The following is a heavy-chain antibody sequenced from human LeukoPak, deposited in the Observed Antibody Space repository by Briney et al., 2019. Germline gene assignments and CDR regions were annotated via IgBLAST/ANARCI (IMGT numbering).Heavy chain of an antibody. V-gene: IGHV3-23*01. CDR3: AKVNGNYYVDY. D-gene: IGHD1-26*01. Sequence: PGGSLRLSCAASGFTFTDYAMSWVRQAPEKGLEWISTISDNGGETYYADSVKGRFAISRDNSKNTLFLQMNSLRAEDSAVYYCAKVNGNYYVDYWGQGTLVTVSS. CDR1: GFTFTDYA. CDR2: ISDNGGET. J-gene: IGHJ4*02.